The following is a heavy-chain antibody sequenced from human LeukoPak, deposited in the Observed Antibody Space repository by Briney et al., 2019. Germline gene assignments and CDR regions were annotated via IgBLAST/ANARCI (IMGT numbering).Heavy chain of an antibody. CDR1: GGSISSSSYY. D-gene: IGHD5-18*01. CDR2: IYYSGST. J-gene: IGHJ5*02. V-gene: IGHV4-39*07. Sequence: SETLSLTCTVSGGSISSSSYYWGWIRQPPGKGLEWIGSIYYSGSTNYNPSLKSRVTISVDTSKNQFSLKLSSVTAADTAVYYCARGSRFKWIRSWFDPWGQGTLVTVSS. CDR3: ARGSRFKWIRSWFDP.